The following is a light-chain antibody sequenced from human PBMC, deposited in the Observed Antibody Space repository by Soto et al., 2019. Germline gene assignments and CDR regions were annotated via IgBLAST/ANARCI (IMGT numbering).Light chain of an antibody. CDR3: QQYNDWPQT. J-gene: IGKJ1*01. CDR1: QSVATN. Sequence: VMTQSPATLSVSPGERVTLSCRASQSVATNLAWYQQRPGQAPRLLIYGASKRAIGLPARFSGSGSGTEFTLTISSLPSEDFAVYYCQQYNDWPQTLGQGTKVEIK. V-gene: IGKV3-15*01. CDR2: GAS.